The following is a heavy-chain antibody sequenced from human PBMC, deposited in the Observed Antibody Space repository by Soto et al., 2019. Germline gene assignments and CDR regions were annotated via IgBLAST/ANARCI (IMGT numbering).Heavy chain of an antibody. J-gene: IGHJ6*02. V-gene: IGHV1-69*01. CDR2: IITIFGGA. D-gene: IGHD1-1*01. CDR3: ARDGEYRHKAGTTAYFGMDV. CDR1: GVTFSNAA. Sequence: VQVVQSEAEAKQPGSSVKLSCKVSGVTFSNAAFSWVRQAPGQGLEWMGGIITIFGGAKYAQKFQARVKITADEMTDIVYMEGTSLRIDDTAVYFCARDGEYRHKAGTTAYFGMDVWGQGTTVTVSS.